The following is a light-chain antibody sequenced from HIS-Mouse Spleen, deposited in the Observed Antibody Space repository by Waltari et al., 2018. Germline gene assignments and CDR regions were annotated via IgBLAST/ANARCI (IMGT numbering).Light chain of an antibody. J-gene: IGLJ3*02. CDR3: AAWDDSLSGPV. Sequence: QSVLTQPPSASGTPGPRVTISCSGISSNIGSNYVYWYQQLPGTAPKPLIYRKNPRPSGVPDRFSGSKSGTSASLAISGLRSEDEADYYCAAWDDSLSGPVFGGGTKLTVL. V-gene: IGLV1-47*01. CDR2: RKN. CDR1: SSNIGSNY.